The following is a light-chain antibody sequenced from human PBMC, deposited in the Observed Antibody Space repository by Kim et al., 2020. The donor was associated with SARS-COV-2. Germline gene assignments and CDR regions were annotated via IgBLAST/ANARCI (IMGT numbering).Light chain of an antibody. CDR1: SSDVGAYDY. Sequence: SITISCTGTSSDVGAYDYVSWYQHHPGKAPKLMIYNVNKRPSGVSNRFSGSKSGNTASLTISGLQAEDEADYYCTSYTHNTIDTWVFGGGTQLTVL. CDR2: NVN. CDR3: TSYTHNTIDTWV. J-gene: IGLJ3*02. V-gene: IGLV2-14*03.